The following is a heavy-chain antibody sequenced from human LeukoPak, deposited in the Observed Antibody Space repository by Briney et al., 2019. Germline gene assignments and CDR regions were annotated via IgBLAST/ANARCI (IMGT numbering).Heavy chain of an antibody. V-gene: IGHV3-15*01. D-gene: IGHD3-3*01. CDR1: GFTFSNAW. J-gene: IGHJ4*02. Sequence: GGSLRLSCAASGFTFSNAWMSWVRQAPGKGVEWVGRIKSKTDGGTTDYAAPVKGRFTISRDDSKNTLYPQMNSLKTEDTAVYYCTTAKYYDFWSGYYNTMYYFDYWGQGTLVTVSS. CDR3: TTAKYYDFWSGYYNTMYYFDY. CDR2: IKSKTDGGTT.